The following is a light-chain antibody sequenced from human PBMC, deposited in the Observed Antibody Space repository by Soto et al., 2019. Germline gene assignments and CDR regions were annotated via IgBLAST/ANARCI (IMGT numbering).Light chain of an antibody. CDR1: QSVSSN. J-gene: IGKJ2*01. CDR3: QQYNNWPPHT. Sequence: EIVVTQSPATLSVSPGERATLSCRASQSVSSNLAWYQQKLGHAPRLLFYGASTRANGIPARFSGSGSATEFTLTISSLLSEDSAVYYCQQYNNWPPHTFGQRTKLES. V-gene: IGKV3-15*01. CDR2: GAS.